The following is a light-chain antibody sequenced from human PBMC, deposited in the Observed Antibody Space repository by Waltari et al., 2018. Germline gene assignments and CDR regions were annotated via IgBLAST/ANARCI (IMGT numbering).Light chain of an antibody. V-gene: IGKV1-5*01. Sequence: GDRVTITCRASQSISSWLAWYQQKPGKAPKLLIYDASSLESGVPSRFSGSGSGKEFTLTISSLQPEDFATYYCQQYNSFSGTFGQGTRVEIE. CDR3: QQYNSFSGT. J-gene: IGKJ1*01. CDR1: QSISSW. CDR2: DAS.